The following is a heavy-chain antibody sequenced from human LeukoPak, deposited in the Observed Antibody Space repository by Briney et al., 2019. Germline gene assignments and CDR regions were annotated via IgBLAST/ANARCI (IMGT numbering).Heavy chain of an antibody. CDR2: IYTSGST. V-gene: IGHV4-61*02. CDR1: GGSISSGSYY. J-gene: IGHJ6*02. D-gene: IGHD1-26*01. Sequence: PSQTLSLTCTVSGGSISSGSYYWSWIRQPAGKGLEWIGRIYTSGSTNYNPSLKSRVTISVDTSKNQFSLKLSSVTAADTAVYYCARDQGLGPGIGAWYYYYGMDVWGQGTTVTVSS. CDR3: ARDQGLGPGIGAWYYYYGMDV.